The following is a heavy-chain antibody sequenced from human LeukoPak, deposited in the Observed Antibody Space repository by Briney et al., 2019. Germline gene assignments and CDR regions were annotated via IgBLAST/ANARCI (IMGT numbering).Heavy chain of an antibody. D-gene: IGHD2-21*01. CDR2: IYYSGST. CDR1: GGSISTSSYY. J-gene: IGHJ4*02. CDR3: AREERAYYGGLDDTFDY. Sequence: SETLSLTCTVSGGSISTSSYYWGWIRQPPGKGLEWIGSIYYSGSTYYNPSLKSRVTISVDTSKNQFSLKLSSVTAADTAVYYCAREERAYYGGLDDTFDYWGQGTLVTVSS. V-gene: IGHV4-39*07.